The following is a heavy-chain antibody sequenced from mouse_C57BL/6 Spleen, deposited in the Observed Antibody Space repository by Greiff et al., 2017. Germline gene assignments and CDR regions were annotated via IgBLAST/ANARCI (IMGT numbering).Heavy chain of an antibody. CDR1: GYTFTDYN. CDR3: ARGEGAGKDFFAY. D-gene: IGHD3-3*01. CDR2: INPNNGGT. V-gene: IGHV1-18*01. J-gene: IGHJ3*01. Sequence: EVKLVESGPELVKPGASVKIPCKASGYTFTDYNMDWVKQSHGKSLEWIGDINPNNGGTIYNQKFKGKATLTVDKSSSTAYMELRSLTSEDTAVYYWARGEGAGKDFFAYWGQGTLVTVSA.